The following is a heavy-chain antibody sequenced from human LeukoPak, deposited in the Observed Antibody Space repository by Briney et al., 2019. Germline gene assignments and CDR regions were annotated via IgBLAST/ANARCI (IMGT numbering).Heavy chain of an antibody. D-gene: IGHD3-22*01. J-gene: IGHJ4*02. CDR2: MSSSGSMT. Sequence: GGSLRLSCAASGFSFSNYEMNWVRQTPGKGLEWVSYMSSSGSMTWYADSVKGRFTISRDNAKRSLYLQMNSLRVEDTAVYYCARLYDGSAYHADHFDYWGQGTLVIVSS. CDR1: GFSFSNYE. CDR3: ARLYDGSAYHADHFDY. V-gene: IGHV3-48*03.